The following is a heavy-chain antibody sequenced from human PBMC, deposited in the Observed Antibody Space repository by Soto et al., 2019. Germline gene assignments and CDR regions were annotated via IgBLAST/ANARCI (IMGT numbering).Heavy chain of an antibody. CDR3: ARGIQLWTWDY. CDR1: GFSLSNARMG. V-gene: IGHV2-26*01. CDR2: IFSNDEK. D-gene: IGHD5-18*01. J-gene: IGHJ4*02. Sequence: QVTLKESGPVLVKPTETLTLTCTVSGFSLSNARMGVSWIRQPPGKALEWLAHIFSNDEKSYSTSLKSRLTXPXXTSKSQEVLTMTHMDPVDTATDDCARGIQLWTWDYWGQGPLVTVSS.